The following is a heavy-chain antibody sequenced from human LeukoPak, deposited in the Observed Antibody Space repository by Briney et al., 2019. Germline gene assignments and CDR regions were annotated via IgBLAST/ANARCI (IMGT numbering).Heavy chain of an antibody. Sequence: SETLSLTCTVSVGSISGSRYSWGWIRQPPGKGLEWIGNINFSGRTYYNPSLKSRVTISVDTPKNQFSLKLNSVTAADTAIYHCARLVPEATSRDFDYWGQGTLVTVSS. V-gene: IGHV4-39*01. CDR2: INFSGRT. J-gene: IGHJ4*02. CDR3: ARLVPEATSRDFDY. CDR1: VGSISGSRYS. D-gene: IGHD5-24*01.